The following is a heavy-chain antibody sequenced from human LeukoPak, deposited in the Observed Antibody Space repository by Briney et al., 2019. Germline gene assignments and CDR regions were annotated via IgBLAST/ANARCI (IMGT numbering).Heavy chain of an antibody. V-gene: IGHV1-24*01. Sequence: ASVKVSCKVSGYTLTELSMHWVRQAPGKGLEWMGGFDPEDGETIYAQKSQGRVTMTEDTSTDTAYMELSSLRSEDTAVYYCATADYYDSSGYCERYFDYWGQGTLVTVSS. J-gene: IGHJ4*02. CDR3: ATADYYDSSGYCERYFDY. D-gene: IGHD3-22*01. CDR1: GYTLTELS. CDR2: FDPEDGET.